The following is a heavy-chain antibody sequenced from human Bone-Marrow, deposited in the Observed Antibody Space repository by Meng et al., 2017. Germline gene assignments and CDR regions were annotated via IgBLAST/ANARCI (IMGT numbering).Heavy chain of an antibody. J-gene: IGHJ3*02. CDR2: INWNGGST. CDR3: ARGLWFGEWNLLAPYAFDI. Sequence: GGSLRLSCAASGFTFDDYGMSWVRQAPGKGLEWVSGINWNGGSTGYADSVKGRFTISRDNAKNFLYLQMNSLRAEDTALYYCARGLWFGEWNLLAPYAFDIWGQGTMVTVSS. D-gene: IGHD3-10*01. CDR1: GFTFDDYG. V-gene: IGHV3-20*04.